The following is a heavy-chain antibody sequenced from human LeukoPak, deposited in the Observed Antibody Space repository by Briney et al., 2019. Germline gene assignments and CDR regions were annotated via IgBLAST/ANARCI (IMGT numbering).Heavy chain of an antibody. Sequence: VASVKVSCKASGYTFTAYYIHWVRQVPGQGLEWMGWFSPKSGDTNYPQKFQGRVTMTGDTSTSTAYMELSSLRSDDTARYFCARDSSTWYSDYYYYMDVWGKGTTVTVSS. CDR1: GYTFTAYY. D-gene: IGHD2/OR15-2a*01. V-gene: IGHV1-2*02. J-gene: IGHJ6*03. CDR3: ARDSSTWYSDYYYYMDV. CDR2: FSPKSGDT.